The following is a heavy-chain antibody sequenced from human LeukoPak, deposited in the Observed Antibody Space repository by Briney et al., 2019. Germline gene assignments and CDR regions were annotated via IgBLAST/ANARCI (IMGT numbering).Heavy chain of an antibody. CDR3: ARDPVVLAAGNYYYYGMDV. CDR2: IKQDGSEK. D-gene: IGHD2-2*01. V-gene: IGHV3-7*01. CDR1: GFTFSSYW. J-gene: IGHJ6*02. Sequence: PGGSLRLSCAASGFTFSSYWMSWVRQAPGKGLEWVANIKQDGSEKYYVDSVKGRFTISRDNAKNSLYLQMNSLRAEDTAVYYCARDPVVLAAGNYYYYGMDVWGQGTTVTVSS.